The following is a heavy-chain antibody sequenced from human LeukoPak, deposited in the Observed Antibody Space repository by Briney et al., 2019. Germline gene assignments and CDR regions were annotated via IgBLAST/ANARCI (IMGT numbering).Heavy chain of an antibody. V-gene: IGHV4-31*03. CDR2: IYYTGTT. CDR1: GDSISSVAYY. Sequence: PSETLSLTCTVSGDSISSVAYYWSWIRQHPGKGLEWIGYIYYTGTTYYNPSLKSRVTISVDTSKNQFSLNLSSVIAADTAVYYRARTVSGYHFDYWGQGTLVTVSS. CDR3: ARTVSGYHFDY. J-gene: IGHJ4*02. D-gene: IGHD3-9*01.